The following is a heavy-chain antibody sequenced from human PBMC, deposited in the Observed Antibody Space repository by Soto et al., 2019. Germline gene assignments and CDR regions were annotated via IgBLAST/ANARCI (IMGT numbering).Heavy chain of an antibody. CDR2: ISSGGNTM. V-gene: IGHV3-48*03. J-gene: IGHJ5*02. D-gene: IGHD2-21*02. Sequence: PGGSLRLSCAASGFTFSNFEMNWARQAPGKGLEWVSYISSGGNTMYYADSVKGRFTISRDNAKNSLYLEMNSLRAEDTAVYYCVREFVRDFHNWFDLWGQGTLVTVSS. CDR3: VREFVRDFHNWFDL. CDR1: GFTFSNFE.